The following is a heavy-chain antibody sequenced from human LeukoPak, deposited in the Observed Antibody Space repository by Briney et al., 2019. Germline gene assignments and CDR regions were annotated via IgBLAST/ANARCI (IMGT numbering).Heavy chain of an antibody. CDR1: GGTFSSYA. CDR2: INPSGGST. V-gene: IGHV1-46*01. Sequence: ASVKVSCKASGGTFSSYAISWVRQAPGQGLEWMGIINPSGGSTSYAQKFQGRVSMTRDTSTSTVYMELSSLRSEDTAVYYCALLWFGESPYGMDVWGQGTTVTVSS. J-gene: IGHJ6*02. CDR3: ALLWFGESPYGMDV. D-gene: IGHD3-10*01.